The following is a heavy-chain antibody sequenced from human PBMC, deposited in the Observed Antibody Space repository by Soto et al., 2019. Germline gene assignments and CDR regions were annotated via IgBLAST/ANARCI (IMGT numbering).Heavy chain of an antibody. Sequence: QVQLVQSGAEVKKPGASVKVSCKASGYTFTNYVISWVRQAPGQGLEWMGWISAFNGNIKYTQKFQGRLTMTTDASTSTVYTELRSPRSDDTAIYYCATDSSGYGLLDYWGQGTLVTVSS. V-gene: IGHV1-18*01. CDR3: ATDSSGYGLLDY. D-gene: IGHD3-22*01. J-gene: IGHJ4*02. CDR2: ISAFNGNI. CDR1: GYTFTNYV.